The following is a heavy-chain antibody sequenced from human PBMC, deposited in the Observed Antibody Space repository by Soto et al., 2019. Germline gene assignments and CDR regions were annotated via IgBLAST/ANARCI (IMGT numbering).Heavy chain of an antibody. J-gene: IGHJ4*02. D-gene: IGHD6-19*01. CDR3: ARSAGWYAVHS. V-gene: IGHV4-4*02. Sequence: QVQLQESGPGLVKPSGTLSLTCAVSGDSVSSPYYWCWVRQPPGKGLEWIGEVFHTGTTSYNPSLQSRVTISMDKSINQCSLDLSSVTAADTAVYYCARSAGWYAVHSWGPGTLVLVSS. CDR2: VFHTGTT. CDR1: GDSVSSPYY.